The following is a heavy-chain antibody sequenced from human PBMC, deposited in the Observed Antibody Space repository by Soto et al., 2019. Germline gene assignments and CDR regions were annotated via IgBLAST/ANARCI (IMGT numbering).Heavy chain of an antibody. Sequence: EVQLLESGGGLVQPGGSLRLSCAASGFTFSTYSMAWVRQAPGKGPEWVSGLSGGGINTFYADSVKGRFTISVDNSKNTVDLQMNSLRVEDTAVYYCAKSSGYGDEWGQGTLVTVSS. D-gene: IGHD5-12*01. V-gene: IGHV3-23*01. CDR2: LSGGGINT. CDR3: AKSSGYGDE. J-gene: IGHJ4*02. CDR1: GFTFSTYS.